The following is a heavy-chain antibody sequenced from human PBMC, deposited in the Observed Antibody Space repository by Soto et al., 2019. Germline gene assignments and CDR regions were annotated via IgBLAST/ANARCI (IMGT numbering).Heavy chain of an antibody. CDR2: IIPIFGTA. V-gene: IGHV1-69*13. J-gene: IGHJ4*02. CDR1: GGTFSIYA. D-gene: IGHD6-6*01. Sequence: SVKVSCKASGGTFSIYAISCVLQAPGQGLEWMGGIIPIFGTANCAQKFQGRVTITADESTSTAYMELSSLRSEDTAVYYCARAGLYSSSSVYWGQGTLVTVSS. CDR3: ARAGLYSSSSVY.